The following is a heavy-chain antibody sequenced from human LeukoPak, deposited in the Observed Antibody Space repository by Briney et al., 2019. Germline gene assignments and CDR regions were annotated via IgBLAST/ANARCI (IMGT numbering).Heavy chain of an antibody. CDR1: SGSIRSYY. CDR2: IYYSGIT. J-gene: IGHJ4*02. Sequence: SETLSLTCTVSSGSIRSYYWSWIRQPPGKGLDRIWYIYYSGITNYNPSLKSRVTISVDTSKKQFSLKLSSVTAADTAVYYCARPHTTGTTGGFDYWGQGTLVTVSS. D-gene: IGHD1-1*01. CDR3: ARPHTTGTTGGFDY. V-gene: IGHV4-59*01.